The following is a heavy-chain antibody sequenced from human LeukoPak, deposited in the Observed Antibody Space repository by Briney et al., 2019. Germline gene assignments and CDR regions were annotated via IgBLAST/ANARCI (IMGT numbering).Heavy chain of an antibody. CDR3: ARGPQWELLLV. Sequence: PVKVSCKASGGTFSSYAISWVRQAPGQGLEWMGRIIPILGIANYAQKFQGRVTITADKSTSTAYMELSSLRSEDTAVYYCARGPQWELLLVWGQGTLVTVSS. D-gene: IGHD1-26*01. J-gene: IGHJ4*02. CDR2: IIPILGIA. CDR1: GGTFSSYA. V-gene: IGHV1-69*04.